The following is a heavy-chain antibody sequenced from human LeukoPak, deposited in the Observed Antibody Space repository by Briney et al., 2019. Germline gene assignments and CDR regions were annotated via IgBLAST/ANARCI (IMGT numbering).Heavy chain of an antibody. D-gene: IGHD6-6*01. CDR2: IKEDGSEE. Sequence: GGSLRLSCAASGFTFSSYWMSWVRQAPGKGLEWVANIKEDGSEEVYVDSVEGRFTISRDNAKNALFLQMNTLRAEDTAVYYCARDPYSSTWSYGMDVWGQGTTVTVSS. CDR1: GFTFSSYW. CDR3: ARDPYSSTWSYGMDV. V-gene: IGHV3-7*05. J-gene: IGHJ6*02.